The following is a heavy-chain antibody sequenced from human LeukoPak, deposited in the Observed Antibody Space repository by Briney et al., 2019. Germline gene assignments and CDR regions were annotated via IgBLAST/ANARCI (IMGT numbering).Heavy chain of an antibody. CDR3: AKGGGYSGYELSF. CDR1: GGSISSYY. J-gene: IGHJ4*02. D-gene: IGHD5-12*01. Sequence: SETLSLTCTVSGGSISSYYWSWIRQPPGKGLEWIGYIYYSGSTNYNPSLKSRVTISVDTSKNQFSLKLSSVTAADTAVYYCAKGGGYSGYELSFWGQGTLVTVSS. V-gene: IGHV4-59*08. CDR2: IYYSGST.